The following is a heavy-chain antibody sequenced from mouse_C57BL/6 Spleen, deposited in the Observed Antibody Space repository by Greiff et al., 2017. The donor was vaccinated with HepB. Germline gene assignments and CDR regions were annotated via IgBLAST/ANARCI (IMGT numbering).Heavy chain of an antibody. CDR2: IYPGDGDT. V-gene: IGHV1-82*01. CDR3: ARSVTTVVAADWYFDV. J-gene: IGHJ1*01. CDR1: GYAFSSSW. Sequence: VQLQQSGPELVKPGASVKISCKASGYAFSSSWMNWVKQRPGKGLEWIGRIYPGDGDTNYNGKFKDKATLTADKSSSTAYMQLSSLTSEDSAVYFCARSVTTVVAADWYFDVWGAGTTVTVSS. D-gene: IGHD1-1*01.